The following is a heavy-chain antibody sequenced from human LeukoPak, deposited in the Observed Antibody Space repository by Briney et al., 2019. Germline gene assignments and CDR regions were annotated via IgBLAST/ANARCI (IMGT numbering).Heavy chain of an antibody. J-gene: IGHJ3*02. Sequence: SETLSLTCTVSGGSVSSGSYYWSWIRQPPGKGLEWIGYIYYSGSTNYTPSLKSRVTISVDTSKNQFSLKLSSVTGADTAVYYCARVIPLFAFDIWGQGTMVTVSS. D-gene: IGHD2-2*02. CDR1: GGSVSSGSYY. CDR2: IYYSGST. CDR3: ARVIPLFAFDI. V-gene: IGHV4-61*01.